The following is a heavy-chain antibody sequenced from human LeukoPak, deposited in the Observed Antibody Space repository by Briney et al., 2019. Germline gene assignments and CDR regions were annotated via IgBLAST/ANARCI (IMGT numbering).Heavy chain of an antibody. J-gene: IGHJ4*02. CDR3: ARGTWEAAATPHSFDT. CDR2: ISAYNGDT. CDR1: GYTFTSYG. V-gene: IGHV1-18*01. D-gene: IGHD1-26*01. Sequence: GASVKVSCKASGYTFTSYGISWVRQAPGQGLEWMGWISAYNGDTKYEQKFQGRVTMTTDTSTSTVYMELRSLRYDDTAVYYCARGTWEAAATPHSFDTWGQGTLVTVSS.